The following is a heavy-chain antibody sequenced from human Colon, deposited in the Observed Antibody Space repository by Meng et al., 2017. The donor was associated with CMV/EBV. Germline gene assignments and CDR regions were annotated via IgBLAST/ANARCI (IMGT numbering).Heavy chain of an antibody. V-gene: IGHV3-23*01. Sequence: GGSLRPSCAASGFTFNINSMSWVRQAPGKGLEWVSGINGVGDTTYYADSVKGRFTISRDNSKNTLYLRMIDLRAEDTAMYYCAKGGAGIAVTGTEIDYWGQGTLVTVSS. CDR3: AKGGAGIAVTGTEIDY. D-gene: IGHD6-19*01. CDR1: GFTFNINS. J-gene: IGHJ4*02. CDR2: INGVGDTT.